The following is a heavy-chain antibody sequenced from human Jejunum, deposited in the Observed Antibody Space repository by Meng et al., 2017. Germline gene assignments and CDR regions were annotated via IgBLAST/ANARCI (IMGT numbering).Heavy chain of an antibody. CDR1: GGSVSCSGFD. CDR2: VFDSGST. Sequence: RLAGARAGRGWPAAAVGLAWPVAGGSVSCSGFDLTLIRQTPGKGLECIGYVFDSGSTKYNPSLSSRVTISADTSKNQFSLELSSVTAADTAVYYCATDVYGDGLAYLDYWGQGSLVTVSS. D-gene: IGHD4-17*01. J-gene: IGHJ4*02. CDR3: ATDVYGDGLAYLDY. V-gene: IGHV4-61*08.